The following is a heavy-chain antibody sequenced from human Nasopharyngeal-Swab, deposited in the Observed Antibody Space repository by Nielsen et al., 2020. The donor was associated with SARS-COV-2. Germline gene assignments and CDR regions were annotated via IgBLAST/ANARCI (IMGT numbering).Heavy chain of an antibody. CDR1: GYTFTSYY. J-gene: IGHJ6*02. CDR2: INPTDGST. CDR3: ARVLPFRITGTSGMDV. Sequence: ASGKVACEASGYTFTSYYLHWVRQAPGQVLEWMGIINPTDGSTSYAQKFEGRVTMTRVTSTSTVYMELNSLRSEDTAVYYCARVLPFRITGTSGMDVWGQGTTVTVSS. V-gene: IGHV1-46*01. D-gene: IGHD1-7*01.